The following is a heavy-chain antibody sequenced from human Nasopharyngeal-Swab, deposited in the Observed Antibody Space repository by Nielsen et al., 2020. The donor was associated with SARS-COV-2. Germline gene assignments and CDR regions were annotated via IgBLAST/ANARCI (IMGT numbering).Heavy chain of an antibody. Sequence: SETLSLTCTVSGGSINRSSYYWGWSRQPPGKGLEWIGIIYYSGSTYYNPSHESRVTISVDTSKNQFSLKLSSVTAADTAVYYCAISGWYYAFDIWGQGTMVTVSS. CDR2: IYYSGST. CDR1: GGSINRSSYY. J-gene: IGHJ3*02. D-gene: IGHD6-19*01. CDR3: AISGWYYAFDI. V-gene: IGHV4-39*07.